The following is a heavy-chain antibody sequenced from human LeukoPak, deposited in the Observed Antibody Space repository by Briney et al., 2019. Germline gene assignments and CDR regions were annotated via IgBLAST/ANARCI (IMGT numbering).Heavy chain of an antibody. D-gene: IGHD2-21*02. V-gene: IGHV7-4-1*02. J-gene: IGHJ4*02. CDR1: GYAFINYA. CDR3: ARSNNDGDFLGVGFDY. Sequence: ASVKVSCKTSGYAFINYAINWVRQAPGQGLEWMGWINTNTGNPTYAQGFTGRFVFSLDTSVSTTYLQISSLETEDTAIYYCARSNNDGDFLGVGFDYWGQGALVTVSS. CDR2: INTNTGNP.